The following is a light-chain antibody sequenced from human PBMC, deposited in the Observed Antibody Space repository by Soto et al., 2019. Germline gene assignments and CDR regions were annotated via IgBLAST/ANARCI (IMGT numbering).Light chain of an antibody. J-gene: IGLJ1*01. CDR2: DVT. CDR3: YSYAGTYTLV. CDR1: ANDVGGHNY. V-gene: IGLV2-11*01. Sequence: QSALTQPRSVSGSPGQSATISCTGTANDVGGHNYVSWYQQHPGEAPKLLIYDVTERPSGVPDRFSGSKSGNTASLTISGRQTEDEADYYCYSYAGTYTLVFGTGTKVTVL.